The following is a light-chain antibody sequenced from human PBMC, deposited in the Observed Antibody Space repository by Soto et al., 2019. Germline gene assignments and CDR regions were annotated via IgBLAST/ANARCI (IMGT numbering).Light chain of an antibody. CDR2: DAS. Sequence: DIQMTQSPSTLSASVGDRVTITCRASQSISSWLAWYQQKPGKAPKLLIYDASSLESGVPSRFSGSGSGTEFTLTISRLLPDEVAVYYCQRFGWAFGNGTKVDIK. CDR3: QRFGWA. V-gene: IGKV1-5*01. J-gene: IGKJ3*01. CDR1: QSISSW.